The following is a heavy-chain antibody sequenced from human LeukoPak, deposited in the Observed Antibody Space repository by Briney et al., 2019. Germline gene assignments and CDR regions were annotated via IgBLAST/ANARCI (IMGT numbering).Heavy chain of an antibody. CDR2: ISAYNGNT. CDR1: GYTFTSYD. V-gene: IGHV1-18*01. J-gene: IGHJ3*02. D-gene: IGHD1-1*01. Sequence: ASVKVSCKASGYTFTSYDINWVRQATGQGLEWMGWISAYNGNTNYAQKLQGRVTMTTDTSTSTAYMELRSLRSDDTAVYYCARQRRGDAFDIWGQGTMVTVSS. CDR3: ARQRRGDAFDI.